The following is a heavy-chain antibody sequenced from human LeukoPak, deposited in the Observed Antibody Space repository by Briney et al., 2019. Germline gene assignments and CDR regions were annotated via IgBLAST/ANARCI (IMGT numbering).Heavy chain of an antibody. CDR1: GFTFSSYG. Sequence: GRSLRLSCAASGFTFSSYGMHWVRQAPGKGLEWVAVIWYDGSNKYYADSVKGRFTISRDNSKNTLYLQMNCLRAEDTAVYYCARDGGSGSYYKSGGDYYYGMDVWGPGTTVTVSS. V-gene: IGHV3-33*01. J-gene: IGHJ6*02. CDR3: ARDGGSGSYYKSGGDYYYGMDV. D-gene: IGHD3-10*01. CDR2: IWYDGSNK.